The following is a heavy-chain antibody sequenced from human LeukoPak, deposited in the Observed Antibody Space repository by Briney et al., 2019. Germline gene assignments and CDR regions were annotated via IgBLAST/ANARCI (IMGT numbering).Heavy chain of an antibody. CDR3: AKPRPYYYDSSGYYPFNY. V-gene: IGHV3-23*01. D-gene: IGHD3-22*01. Sequence: GGSLRLSCAASGFTFSSYGMSWVRQAPGKGLEWVSAISGSGGSTYYADSVKGRFTISRDNSKNTLYLQMNSLRAEDTAVYYCAKPRPYYYDSSGYYPFNYWGQGILVTVSS. CDR1: GFTFSSYG. J-gene: IGHJ4*02. CDR2: ISGSGGST.